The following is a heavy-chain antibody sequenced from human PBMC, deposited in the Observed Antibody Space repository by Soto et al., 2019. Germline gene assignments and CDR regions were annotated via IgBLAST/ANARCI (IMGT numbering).Heavy chain of an antibody. Sequence: PSETLSLTCTVSGGSISSYYWSWIRQPPGKGLEWIGYIYYSGSTNYNPSLKSRVTISVDTSKNQFSLKLSSVTAADTAVYYCAREQRNGDFDYWGQGTLVTVSS. CDR3: AREQRNGDFDY. D-gene: IGHD1-1*01. CDR2: IYYSGST. V-gene: IGHV4-59*01. CDR1: GGSISSYY. J-gene: IGHJ4*02.